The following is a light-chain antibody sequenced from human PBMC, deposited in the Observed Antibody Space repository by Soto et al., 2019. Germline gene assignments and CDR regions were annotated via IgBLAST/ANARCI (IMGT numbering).Light chain of an antibody. CDR3: CSQRSSTSHV. CDR2: AVS. J-gene: IGLJ1*01. Sequence: QSVLTQPASVSGSPGQSITISCSGTSSDVGAYNLVSWYQQHPGRAPKLMIYAVSNRPSGVSNRFSGSKSGNTASLTISGLQAEDEADYYCCSQRSSTSHVFGTGTRSPS. CDR1: SSDVGAYNL. V-gene: IGLV2-14*01.